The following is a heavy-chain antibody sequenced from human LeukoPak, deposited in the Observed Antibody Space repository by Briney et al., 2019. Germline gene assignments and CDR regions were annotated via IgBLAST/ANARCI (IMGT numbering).Heavy chain of an antibody. CDR3: ARDFD. CDR2: IKPEGSDK. V-gene: IGHV3-7*04. J-gene: IGHJ4*02. CDR1: GFTFSNNW. Sequence: GGSLRLSCAASGFTFSNNWMSWVRQAPGKGLEWVANIKPEGSDKYYVDSVKGRFTISRDNVKNSLYLEMNSLRAEDTAVYYCARDFDWGQGTLVTVSS.